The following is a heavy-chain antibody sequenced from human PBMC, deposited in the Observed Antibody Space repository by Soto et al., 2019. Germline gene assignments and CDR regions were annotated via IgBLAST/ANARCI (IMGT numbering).Heavy chain of an antibody. CDR1: GGTFSSYT. CDR2: IIPILGIA. J-gene: IGHJ6*02. D-gene: IGHD3-10*02. V-gene: IGHV1-69*02. CDR3: ECSTRGMDA. Sequence: QVQLVQSGAEVKKPGSSVKVSCKASGGTFSSYTISWVRQAPGQGLEWMGRIIPILGIANYAQKFQGRVTITGDKSTSTAYMGLSSLRSEDTAVYYCECSTRGMDAWGQGTTVTVSS.